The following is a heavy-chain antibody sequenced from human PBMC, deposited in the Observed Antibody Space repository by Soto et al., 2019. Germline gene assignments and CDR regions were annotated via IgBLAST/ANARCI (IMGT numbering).Heavy chain of an antibody. CDR3: ARVLRSFEWYYAFAV. J-gene: IGHJ3*01. CDR1: GFGLSTYG. D-gene: IGHD3-3*01. CDR2: LWNDGITK. V-gene: IGHV3-33*01. Sequence: QVQLVESGGDVVQPGRSLRLSCAASGFGLSTYGMHWVRQAPGKGLEWVAVLWNDGITKYYADSVKGRFTISRDNSKNRRYLKMTSLRAEETALYSGARVLRSFEWYYAFAVWGQGAMVTFSS.